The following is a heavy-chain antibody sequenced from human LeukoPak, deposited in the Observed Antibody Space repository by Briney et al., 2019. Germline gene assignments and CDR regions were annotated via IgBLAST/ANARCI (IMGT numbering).Heavy chain of an antibody. V-gene: IGHV4-59*01. CDR2: VFDSGST. Sequence: PSETLSLTCSVSGASFSTNYWSWIRQPPGRGREWIGYVFDSGSTNYNPSLKSRVTISVDTSTKQFSLRLSSVTAADTAVYYSARLYQQSKWKYYYYYMDVWGKGTAVTVSS. J-gene: IGHJ6*03. CDR3: ARLYQQSKWKYYYYYMDV. D-gene: IGHD1-1*01. CDR1: GASFSTNY.